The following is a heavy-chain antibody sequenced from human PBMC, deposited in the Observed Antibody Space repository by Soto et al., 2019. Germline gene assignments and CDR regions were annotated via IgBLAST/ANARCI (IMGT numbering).Heavy chain of an antibody. CDR1: GGSVSIGTYY. V-gene: IGHV4-61*01. D-gene: IGHD2-21*01. CDR3: TRGGDAYKNGH. J-gene: IGHJ4*02. CDR2: IHYSGST. Sequence: QVQLQESGPGLVKPSETLSLTCTVPGGSVSIGTYYWSWIRQPPGKGLEWIGFIHYSGSTNYSPSLKSXXTXSXXTSKNQFSLKLTSVNAADTAVYYCTRGGDAYKNGHWGQGTLVTVSS.